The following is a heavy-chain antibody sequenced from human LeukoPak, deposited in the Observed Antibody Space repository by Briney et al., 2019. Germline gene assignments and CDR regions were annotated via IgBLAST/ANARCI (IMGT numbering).Heavy chain of an antibody. V-gene: IGHV4-39*07. CDR1: GGSISSSSYY. CDR2: IYYSGST. D-gene: IGHD1-26*01. CDR3: ARDFTDSGSSLVYYYYYYMDV. J-gene: IGHJ6*03. Sequence: PSETLSLTCTVSGGSISSSSYYWGWIRQPPGKGLEWIGSIYYSGSTYYNPSLKSRVTMSVDTSKNQFSLRLTSVTAADTAVYYCARDFTDSGSSLVYYYYYYMDVWGKGTTVTVSS.